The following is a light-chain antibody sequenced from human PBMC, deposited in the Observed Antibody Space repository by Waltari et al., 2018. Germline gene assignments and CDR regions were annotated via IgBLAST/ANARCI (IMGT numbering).Light chain of an antibody. V-gene: IGLV2-23*02. CDR3: CSYVGGSSLI. Sequence: QSALAQPASVSGSPGQSITIPCTGTSSDVGSYNLVSWYQQHPGKVPKRMVYEVIKRPSGVSNRFSGSKSGNTASLTISGLQAEDEADYYCCSYVGGSSLIFGGGTKLTVL. CDR2: EVI. J-gene: IGLJ2*01. CDR1: SSDVGSYNL.